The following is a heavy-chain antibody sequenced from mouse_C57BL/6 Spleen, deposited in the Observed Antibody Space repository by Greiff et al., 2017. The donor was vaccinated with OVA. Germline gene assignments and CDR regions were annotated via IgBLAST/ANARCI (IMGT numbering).Heavy chain of an antibody. CDR1: VFTFSSYA. V-gene: IGHV5-4*01. D-gene: IGHD2-4*01. J-gene: IGHJ3*01. CDR2: ISDGGSYT. CDR3: ARDMITTRSWFAY. Sequence: DVKLVESGGGLVKPGGSLKLSCAASVFTFSSYAMSWVRQTPEKRREWVATISDGGSYTYYPDNVKGRFTISRDNAKNNLYLQMSHLKSEDTAMYYCARDMITTRSWFAYWGQGTLVTVSA.